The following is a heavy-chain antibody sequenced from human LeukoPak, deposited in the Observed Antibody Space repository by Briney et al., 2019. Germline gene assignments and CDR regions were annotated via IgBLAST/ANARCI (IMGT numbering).Heavy chain of an antibody. D-gene: IGHD7-27*01. V-gene: IGHV4-38-2*02. Sequence: SETLSLTCTVSGYSISSRYYWGWIRQPPGKGLEWIGSIYHSGSTYYNPSLKSRVTISVDTSKNQFSLKLSSVTAADTAVYYCARETINWGSYYFDYWGQGTLVTVSS. CDR1: GYSISSRYY. CDR3: ARETINWGSYYFDY. J-gene: IGHJ4*02. CDR2: IYHSGST.